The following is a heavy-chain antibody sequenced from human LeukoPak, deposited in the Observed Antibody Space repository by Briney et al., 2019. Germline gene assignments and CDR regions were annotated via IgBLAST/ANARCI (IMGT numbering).Heavy chain of an antibody. V-gene: IGHV3-20*04. CDR1: GFTFDDYG. CDR3: ARYQSSGWYRYNFDY. D-gene: IGHD6-19*01. CDR2: INWNGDST. Sequence: GGSLRLSCAASGFTFDDYGLNWVRQVPGKGLEWVSGINWNGDSTGYADSVKGRFTISRDNAKNSLYLQMNSLRAEDTALYYCARYQSSGWYRYNFDYWGQGTQVTVSS. J-gene: IGHJ4*02.